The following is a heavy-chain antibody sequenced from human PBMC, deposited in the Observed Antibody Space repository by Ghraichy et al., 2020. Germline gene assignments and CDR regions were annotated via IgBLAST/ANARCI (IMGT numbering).Heavy chain of an antibody. D-gene: IGHD6-19*01. CDR2: ISSSSSYI. CDR3: ATFKEPYSSGHKQDY. Sequence: GGSLRLSCAASGFNFSSYSMNWVRQAPGKGLEWVSSISSSSSYIYYADSVKGRFTISRDNAKNSLYLQMNSLRAEDTAVYYCATFKEPYSSGHKQDYWGQGTVVIVSS. V-gene: IGHV3-21*01. CDR1: GFNFSSYS. J-gene: IGHJ4*02.